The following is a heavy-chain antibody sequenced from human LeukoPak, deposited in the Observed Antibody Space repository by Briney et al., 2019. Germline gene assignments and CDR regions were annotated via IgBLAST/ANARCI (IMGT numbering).Heavy chain of an antibody. CDR2: IYTSGST. Sequence: SGTLSLTCTVSGGSISSYYWSWIRQPAGKGLEWIGRIYTSGSTNYNPSLKSRVTMSVDTSKNQFSLKLSSVTAADTAVYYCARANYDILTRYPLPIFDYWGQGTLVTVSS. V-gene: IGHV4-4*07. CDR1: GGSISSYY. CDR3: ARANYDILTRYPLPIFDY. J-gene: IGHJ4*02. D-gene: IGHD3-9*01.